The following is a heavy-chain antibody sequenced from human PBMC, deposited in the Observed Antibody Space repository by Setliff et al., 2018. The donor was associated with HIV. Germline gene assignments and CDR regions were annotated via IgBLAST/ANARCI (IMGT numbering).Heavy chain of an antibody. Sequence: GGSLRLSCAASGFTFTNSAMTWVRQAPGKGLEWVSLIQSSGIIYYADSVKGRFTISRDNSKNTLYLQMNSLRTEDTAVYYCARGYCDTSGCLRGGDVSWGQGTLVTVSS. D-gene: IGHD3-22*01. J-gene: IGHJ5*02. CDR3: ARGYCDTSGCLRGGDVS. CDR1: GFTFTNSA. CDR2: IQSSGII. V-gene: IGHV3-66*02.